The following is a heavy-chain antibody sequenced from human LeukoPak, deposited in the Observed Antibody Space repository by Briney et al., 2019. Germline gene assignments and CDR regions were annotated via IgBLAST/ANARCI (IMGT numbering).Heavy chain of an antibody. CDR3: ARAFDY. CDR2: ISSGGNTV. V-gene: IGHV3-48*03. Sequence: PGGSLRLSCAASGFTLSSSEVNWVRQAPGKGLEWVSYISSGGNTVSYADSVKGRFLMSRDNAEKSLYLQLNSLRAEDTAVYCSARAFDYWGQGTLVTVSS. J-gene: IGHJ4*02. CDR1: GFTLSSSE.